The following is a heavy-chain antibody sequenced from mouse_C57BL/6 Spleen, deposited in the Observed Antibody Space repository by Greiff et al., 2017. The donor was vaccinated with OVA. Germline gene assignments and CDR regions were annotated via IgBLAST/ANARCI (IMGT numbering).Heavy chain of an antibody. CDR2: INPYNGDT. Sequence: VQLQQSGPELVKPGDSVKISCKASGYSFTGYFMNWVMQSHGKSLEWIGRINPYNGDTFYNQKFKGKATLTVDKSSSTAHMELRSLTSEDSAVYYCARGGLYYYGSSHWYFDVWGTGTTVTVSS. V-gene: IGHV1-20*01. J-gene: IGHJ1*03. CDR1: GYSFTGYF. CDR3: ARGGLYYYGSSHWYFDV. D-gene: IGHD1-1*01.